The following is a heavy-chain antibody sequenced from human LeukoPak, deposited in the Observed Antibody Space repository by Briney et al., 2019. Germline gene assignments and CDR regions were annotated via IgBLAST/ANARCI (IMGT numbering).Heavy chain of an antibody. CDR1: GYTFTAFY. CDR2: INPNSGGT. D-gene: IGHD6-19*01. V-gene: IGHV1-2*02. J-gene: IGHJ4*02. CDR3: APSLYSSGWFDY. Sequence: ASVKVSCKASGYTFTAFYFHWVRQAPGQGLEWMGWINPNSGGTNYAQKFQGRVTMTRDTSISTAYMELSRLRSDDTAVYYCAPSLYSSGWFDYWGQGTLVTVSS.